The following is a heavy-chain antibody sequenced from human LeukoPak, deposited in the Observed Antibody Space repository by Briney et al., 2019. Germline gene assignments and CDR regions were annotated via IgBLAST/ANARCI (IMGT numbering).Heavy chain of an antibody. CDR1: GITFSSYE. D-gene: IGHD2/OR15-2a*01. V-gene: IGHV3-48*03. CDR3: ASSVFLSFYYYGMDV. J-gene: IGHJ6*02. CDR2: ISSSGSTR. Sequence: GGSLRLSCAAPGITFSSYEMNWVRQAPGKGLEWVSYISSSGSTRYYADSVKGRFTISRDNAKNSLYLHMNSLRAEDTAVYYCASSVFLSFYYYGMDVWGQGTTVTVSS.